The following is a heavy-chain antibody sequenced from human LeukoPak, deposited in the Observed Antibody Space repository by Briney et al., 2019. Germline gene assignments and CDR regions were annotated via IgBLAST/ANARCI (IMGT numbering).Heavy chain of an antibody. J-gene: IGHJ4*02. CDR3: ARRVGSGKAFDY. V-gene: IGHV4-39*01. D-gene: IGHD1-26*01. Sequence: SETLSLTCSVSGASISGGTYYWGWIRQPPGKGLEWIGSIYYTGSTYDNPSLKSRVTISVDTSKNQFSLKLSSVTAADTAVYYCARRVGSGKAFDYWGQGTLVTVSS. CDR2: IYYTGST. CDR1: GASISGGTYY.